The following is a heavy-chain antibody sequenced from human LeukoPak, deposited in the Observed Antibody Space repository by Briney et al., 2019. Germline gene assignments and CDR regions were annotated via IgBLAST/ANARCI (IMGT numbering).Heavy chain of an antibody. Sequence: ASVKVSCKTSGYTFTSYGISWVRQAPGQGLEWMGWISVHTGTTNYAQKFQGRVTMTTDTSTSTAYIELRSLRSDDTAVYYCARMARIWFGESWYNWFDPWGQGTLVTVSS. J-gene: IGHJ5*02. V-gene: IGHV1-18*01. D-gene: IGHD3-10*01. CDR1: GYTFTSYG. CDR3: ARMARIWFGESWYNWFDP. CDR2: ISVHTGTT.